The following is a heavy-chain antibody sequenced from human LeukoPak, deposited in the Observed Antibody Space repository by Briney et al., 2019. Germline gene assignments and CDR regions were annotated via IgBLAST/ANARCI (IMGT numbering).Heavy chain of an antibody. Sequence: RRSLRPSCAASAFSFSAYFMHCVRQAPGKGLEWVADIASDGTHTFYAEPVKGRFTISRDNSKNTLYLQMNSLRAEDTAVYFCARERQDTVLHSGAFDIWGQGTMVTVSS. CDR1: AFSFSAYF. D-gene: IGHD2-21*01. V-gene: IGHV3-30-3*01. CDR2: IASDGTHT. CDR3: ARERQDTVLHSGAFDI. J-gene: IGHJ3*02.